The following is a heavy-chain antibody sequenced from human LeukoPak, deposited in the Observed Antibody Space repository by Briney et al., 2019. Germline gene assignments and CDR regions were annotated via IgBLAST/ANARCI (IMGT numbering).Heavy chain of an antibody. CDR3: ARRVVVITYDAFDI. CDR1: GYSFTNYW. Sequence: GESLKISCQGSGYSFTNYWIGWVRQMPGKGLEWMGIIYPGDSGTRYSPSFQGQVTISADKSISTAYLQWSSLKASDTAMYYCARRVVVITYDAFDIWGQGTMVTVSS. J-gene: IGHJ3*02. V-gene: IGHV5-51*01. CDR2: IYPGDSGT. D-gene: IGHD3-22*01.